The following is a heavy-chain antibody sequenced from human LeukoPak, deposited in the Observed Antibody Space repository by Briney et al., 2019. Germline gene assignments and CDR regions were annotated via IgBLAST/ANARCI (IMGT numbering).Heavy chain of an antibody. V-gene: IGHV3-21*01. CDR3: ARVRGVGGNPHAFNI. CDR1: GFTFSSYW. Sequence: GGSLRLSCAASGFTFSSYWMSWVRQAPGKGLEWVSAITATSLHIYYADSVKGRFTISRDNAKNSLYLQMNNLRVEDTALYYCARVRGVGGNPHAFNIWGQGTMVTVSS. D-gene: IGHD4-23*01. CDR2: ITATSLHI. J-gene: IGHJ3*02.